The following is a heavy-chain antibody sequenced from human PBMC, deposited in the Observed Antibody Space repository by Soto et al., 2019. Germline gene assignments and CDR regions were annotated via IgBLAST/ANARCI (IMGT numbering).Heavy chain of an antibody. Sequence: ASVKVSCKASGYTFTSYAMHWVRQAPGQRLEWMGWINAGNGNTKYSQKFQGRVTITRDTSASTAYMELSSLRSEDTAVYYCAKVFICSVGSCYSRYFDYWGQGTLVTVSS. V-gene: IGHV1-3*01. CDR3: AKVFICSVGSCYSRYFDY. CDR1: GYTFTSYA. J-gene: IGHJ4*02. CDR2: INAGNGNT. D-gene: IGHD2-15*01.